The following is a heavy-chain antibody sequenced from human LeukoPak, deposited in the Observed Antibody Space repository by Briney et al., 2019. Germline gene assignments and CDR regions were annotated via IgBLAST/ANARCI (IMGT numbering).Heavy chain of an antibody. J-gene: IGHJ3*02. V-gene: IGHV3-21*01. CDR3: ARERWLQLEEDAFDI. D-gene: IGHD5-24*01. CDR1: GFTFSSYS. Sequence: PGGSLRLSCAASGFTFSSYSMNWVRQAPGKGLEWVSSISSSSSYIYYADSVKGRFTISRDNSKNTLYLQMNSLRAEDTAVYYCARERWLQLEEDAFDIWGQGTMVTVSS. CDR2: ISSSSSYI.